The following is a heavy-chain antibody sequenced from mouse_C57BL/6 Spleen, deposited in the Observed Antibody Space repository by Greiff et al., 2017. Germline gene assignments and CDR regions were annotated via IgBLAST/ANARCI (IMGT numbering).Heavy chain of an antibody. V-gene: IGHV2-3*01. CDR3: ANIGINYAMDY. CDR2: IWGDGST. D-gene: IGHD2-14*01. J-gene: IGHJ4*01. CDR1: GFSLTSYG. Sequence: VKLMESGPGLVAPSQSLSITCTVSGFSLTSYGVSWVRQPPGTGLEWLGVIWGDGSTNYHSALISRLSISKDNSKSQVFLKLNSLQTDDTATYYCANIGINYAMDYWGQGASVTVSS.